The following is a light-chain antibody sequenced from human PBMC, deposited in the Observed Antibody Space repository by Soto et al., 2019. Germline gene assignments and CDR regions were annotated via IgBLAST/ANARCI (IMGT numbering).Light chain of an antibody. V-gene: IGKV1-9*01. CDR1: QGIRSL. CDR2: AAS. CDR3: LHFNNFPLT. J-gene: IGKJ4*01. Sequence: DIQLTQSPSLLSASVGDRVTITCRASQGIRSLLTWYQQKPGKAPNLLIYAASTLQSGVPSRFSGGGSGTDFTLTINSLQPEDFATYYCLHFNNFPLTFGGGTKVEVK.